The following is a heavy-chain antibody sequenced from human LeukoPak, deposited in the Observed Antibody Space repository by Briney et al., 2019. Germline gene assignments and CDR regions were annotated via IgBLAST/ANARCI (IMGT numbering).Heavy chain of an antibody. CDR3: ARGLLRWVSAPNY. CDR1: GYTFTSYA. J-gene: IGHJ4*02. CDR2: INAGNGIT. D-gene: IGHD4-23*01. Sequence: ASVKVSCKASGYTFTSYAMHWVRQAPGQRLEWMGWINAGNGITKYSQKFQGRVTITRDTSASTAYMELSSLRSEDTAVYYCARGLLRWVSAPNYWGQGTLVTVSS. V-gene: IGHV1-3*01.